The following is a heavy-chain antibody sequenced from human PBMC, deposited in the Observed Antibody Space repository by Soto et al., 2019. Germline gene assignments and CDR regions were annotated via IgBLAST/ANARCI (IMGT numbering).Heavy chain of an antibody. V-gene: IGHV3-73*01. J-gene: IGHJ4*02. D-gene: IGHD5-18*01. CDR2: IRSKANSYAT. CDR3: TIVYSYGSVSSARVY. Sequence: GGSLRLSCAASGFTFSGSAMHWVRQASGKGLEWVGRIRSKANSYATAYAASVKGRFTISRDDSKNTAYLQMNSLKTEDTAVYYCTIVYSYGSVSSARVYWGQGTLVTVSS. CDR1: GFTFSGSA.